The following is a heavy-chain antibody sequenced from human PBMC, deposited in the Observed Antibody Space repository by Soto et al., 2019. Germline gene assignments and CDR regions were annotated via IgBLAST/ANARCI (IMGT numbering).Heavy chain of an antibody. CDR3: VREASSSGLHLDH. D-gene: IGHD6-6*01. CDR2: ISGSGSST. J-gene: IGHJ4*02. CDR1: GFSFSNYA. V-gene: IGHV3-23*01. Sequence: GGSLRLSCAASGFSFSNYAMSWVRQAPGKGLEWVSFISGSGSSTYYADSVKGWFTISRGNSKNTLYLQMNSLRAEDAAVYYCVREASSSGLHLDHWGRGTLVTVSA.